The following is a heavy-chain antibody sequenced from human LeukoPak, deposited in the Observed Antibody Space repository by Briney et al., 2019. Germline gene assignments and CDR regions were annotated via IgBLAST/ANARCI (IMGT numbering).Heavy chain of an antibody. D-gene: IGHD3-16*01. CDR1: GFSFSTYY. CDR3: ARENLGSFDY. V-gene: IGHV3-21*01. Sequence: PGGSLRLSCAASGFSFSTYYVNWVRPAPGKGLERVSCISSSSTYIYYADSVRGRFAISRDNAKNSLYLQMNSLRAEDTAVYYCARENLGSFDYWGQGSLVTVS. CDR2: ISSSSTYI. J-gene: IGHJ4*02.